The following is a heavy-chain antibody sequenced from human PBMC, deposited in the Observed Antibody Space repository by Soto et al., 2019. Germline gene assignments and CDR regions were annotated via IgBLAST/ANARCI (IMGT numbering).Heavy chain of an antibody. Sequence: QVQLVQSGAEVKKPGSSVKVSCKASGGIFSTYAISWLRQAPGQGLERMGGIIPLFGTPNYAQRFQGRVTITADESTRTAYMELSRLRSEDTAVYYCARDRDDYGSGNYYNRIDFWGQGTLVTVSS. V-gene: IGHV1-69*01. D-gene: IGHD3-10*01. J-gene: IGHJ4*02. CDR2: IIPLFGTP. CDR1: GGIFSTYA. CDR3: ARDRDDYGSGNYYNRIDF.